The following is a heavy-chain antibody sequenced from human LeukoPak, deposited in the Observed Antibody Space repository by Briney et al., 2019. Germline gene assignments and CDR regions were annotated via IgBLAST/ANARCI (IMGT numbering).Heavy chain of an antibody. V-gene: IGHV3-53*01. Sequence: PGGSLGLSCAASGFTVSNNYMSWARQAPAKGLEWVSVIYSGGSTYYADSVKGRFTISRDNSKNTLYLQMNSLRAEDTAVYYCARVSYSSGWYYFDYWGQGTLVTVSS. CDR1: GFTVSNNY. D-gene: IGHD6-19*01. CDR3: ARVSYSSGWYYFDY. J-gene: IGHJ4*02. CDR2: IYSGGST.